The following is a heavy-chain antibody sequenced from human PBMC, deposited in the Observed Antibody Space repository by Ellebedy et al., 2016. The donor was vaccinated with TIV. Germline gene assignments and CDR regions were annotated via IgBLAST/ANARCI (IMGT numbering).Heavy chain of an antibody. CDR1: GFTFSSYE. Sequence: PGGSLRLSCAASGFTFSSYEMNWVRQAPGKGLEWVSYISSSGSTIYYADSVKGRFTISRDNAKNSLYLQMNSLRAEDTAVYYCAIHDGPAAIVGYWGQGTLVTVSS. J-gene: IGHJ4*02. D-gene: IGHD2-2*01. V-gene: IGHV3-48*03. CDR2: ISSSGSTI. CDR3: AIHDGPAAIVGY.